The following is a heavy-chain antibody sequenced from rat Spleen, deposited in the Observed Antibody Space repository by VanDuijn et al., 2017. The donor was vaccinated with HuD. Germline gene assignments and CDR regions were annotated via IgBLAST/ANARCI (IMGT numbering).Heavy chain of an antibody. CDR1: DHSITNGYR. V-gene: IGHV3-3*01. CDR2: INSAGNA. CDR3: ARSEGTHYYLPFAD. J-gene: IGHJ3*01. Sequence: EVQLQESGPGLVKPSQSLSLTCSVTDHSITNGYRWNWIRKFPGNKLEWMGYINSAGNANYNPSLKSRISISRDTSKNQFFLQLNSLSTEDTATYYCARSEGTHYYLPFADWGQGTLVTVSS. D-gene: IGHD1-12*02.